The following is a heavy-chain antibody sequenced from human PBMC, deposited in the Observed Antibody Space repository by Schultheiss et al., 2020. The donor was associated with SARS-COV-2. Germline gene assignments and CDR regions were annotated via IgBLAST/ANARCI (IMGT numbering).Heavy chain of an antibody. CDR3: ARGGGFSDEAFDI. J-gene: IGHJ3*02. CDR2: IYHSGYT. CDR1: GGSFSGYY. Sequence: SETLSLTCAVYGGSFSGYYWSWIRQPPGKGLEWIGSIYHSGYTYYNPSLKSRVTISVDTSKKQFSLKLSTVTAADTAVYYCARGGGFSDEAFDIWGQGTMVTVSS. D-gene: IGHD3-16*01. V-gene: IGHV4-34*01.